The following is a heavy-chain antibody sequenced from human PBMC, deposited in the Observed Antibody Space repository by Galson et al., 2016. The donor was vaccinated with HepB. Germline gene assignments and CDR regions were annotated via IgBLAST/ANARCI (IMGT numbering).Heavy chain of an antibody. CDR2: VSYTGST. Sequence: SETLSLTCTVSGGSISTFYWSWIRQPPGKGLEWIGYVSYTGSTNYNPSLKSRVTISVDTSKNLFSLKLSSVTAADTALYYCAKRIAGTTTWWFDTWGQGTLVTVSS. J-gene: IGHJ5*02. D-gene: IGHD1-26*01. CDR3: AKRIAGTTTWWFDT. CDR1: GGSISTFY. V-gene: IGHV4-59*01.